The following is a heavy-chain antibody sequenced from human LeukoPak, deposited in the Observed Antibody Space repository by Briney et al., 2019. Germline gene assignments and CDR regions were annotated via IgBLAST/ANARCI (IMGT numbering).Heavy chain of an antibody. V-gene: IGHV1-69*13. CDR1: GDTFRDYA. Sequence: RASVKVSCKASGDTFRDYAFSWVRQAPGQGLEWIGGFVPIFGESFYAQKFQGRLTITSDESSTTVYMELASLRSEDTALYYCARPIFITSGAFDIWGQGTLVTVSS. CDR3: ARPIFITSGAFDI. J-gene: IGHJ3*02. D-gene: IGHD3-3*02. CDR2: FVPIFGES.